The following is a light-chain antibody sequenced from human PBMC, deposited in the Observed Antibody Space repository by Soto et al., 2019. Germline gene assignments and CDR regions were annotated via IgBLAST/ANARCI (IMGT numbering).Light chain of an antibody. CDR3: QQRSVRPWT. CDR2: GAS. V-gene: IGKV3-11*01. Sequence: EIVLTQSPATLSLSPGERATLSCRASQSLNTFLAWYQQKPSLPPRLLIYGASNRATGIPARFSGSESGTDFTLTISSLEPEDFAVYYCQQRSVRPWTFGQGTKVEIK. J-gene: IGKJ1*01. CDR1: QSLNTF.